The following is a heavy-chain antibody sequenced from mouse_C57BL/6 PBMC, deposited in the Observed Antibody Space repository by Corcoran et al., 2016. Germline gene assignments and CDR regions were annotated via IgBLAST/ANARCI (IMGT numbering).Heavy chain of an antibody. CDR3: ARSNYYGRGRPYFDV. D-gene: IGHD1-1*01. Sequence: QVQLQQSGAELMKPGASVKLSCKATGYTFTGYWIEWVKQRPGHGLEWIGEILPGSGSTNYNEKFKGKATFTADTSSNTAYMQLSSLTTEDSVFYYCARSNYYGRGRPYFDVWGTGTTVTVSS. J-gene: IGHJ1*03. CDR1: GYTFTGYW. V-gene: IGHV1-9*01. CDR2: ILPGSGST.